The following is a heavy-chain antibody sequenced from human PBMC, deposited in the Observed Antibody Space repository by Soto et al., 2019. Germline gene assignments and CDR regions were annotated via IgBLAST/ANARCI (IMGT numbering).Heavy chain of an antibody. Sequence: SETLSLTCTVSGGSISSYYWSWIRQPPGKGLEWIGYIYYNGTTNYNPSLKSRVTMSVGTSKNQFSLKLSSVTAADTAVYYCAKDTSIAVAGHFDYWGQGTLVTVSS. V-gene: IGHV4-59*13. CDR2: IYYNGTT. CDR1: GGSISSYY. J-gene: IGHJ4*02. CDR3: AKDTSIAVAGHFDY. D-gene: IGHD6-19*01.